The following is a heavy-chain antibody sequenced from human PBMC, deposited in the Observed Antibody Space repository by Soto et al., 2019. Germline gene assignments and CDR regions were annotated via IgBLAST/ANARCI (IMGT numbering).Heavy chain of an antibody. J-gene: IGHJ4*02. Sequence: QVQLVQSGAEVKKPGSSVKVSCKASGGTFSSYAISWVRQAPGQGLEWMGGIIPIFGTANYAQKFQGRVTITADESTSTAYMELRSLRSEDTAVYYCAREAPGYCSGGSCYAYYFDYWGQGTLVTVSS. CDR2: IIPIFGTA. CDR3: AREAPGYCSGGSCYAYYFDY. CDR1: GGTFSSYA. V-gene: IGHV1-69*12. D-gene: IGHD2-15*01.